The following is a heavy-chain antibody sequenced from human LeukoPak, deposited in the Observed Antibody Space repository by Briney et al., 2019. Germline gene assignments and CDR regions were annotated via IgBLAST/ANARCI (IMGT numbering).Heavy chain of an antibody. Sequence: GASVKVSCKASGYNFRNYGIGWVRQAARQGLEWMGWITAGNGNTNYAQKDQGRVTMTTDTSTSTAYMELRSLRSDDTAVYFCARDSARGYSYGYNAFDIWGQGTMVTVSS. D-gene: IGHD5-18*01. CDR1: GYNFRNYG. V-gene: IGHV1-18*01. CDR3: ARDSARGYSYGYNAFDI. CDR2: ITAGNGNT. J-gene: IGHJ3*02.